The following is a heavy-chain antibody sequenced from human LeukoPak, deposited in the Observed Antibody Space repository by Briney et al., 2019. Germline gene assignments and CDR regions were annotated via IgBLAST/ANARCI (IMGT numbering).Heavy chain of an antibody. V-gene: IGHV6-1*01. Sequence: SQTLSLTCGISGDSVSSNSAAWNWIRQSPSRGLEWLGRTYYRSKWYNNYAVSVKSRITINPDTSKNQFSLKLSSVTAADTAVYYCARQRPAAPDYWGQGTLVTVSS. J-gene: IGHJ4*02. CDR3: ARQRPAAPDY. CDR1: GDSVSSNSAA. D-gene: IGHD2-2*01. CDR2: TYYRSKWYN.